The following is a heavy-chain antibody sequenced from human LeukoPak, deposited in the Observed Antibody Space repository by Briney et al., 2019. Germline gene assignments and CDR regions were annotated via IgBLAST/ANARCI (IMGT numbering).Heavy chain of an antibody. CDR3: ARESNNWDYYSPNWFDP. CDR2: ISSSGSTI. CDR1: GFTFSDYY. V-gene: IGHV3-11*01. J-gene: IGHJ5*02. Sequence: GGSLRLSCAASGFTFSDYYMSWIRQAPGKGLEWVSYISSSGSTIYYADSVKGRFTISRDNAKNSLYLQMYSLRAEDAAVYYCARESNNWDYYSPNWFDPWGQGTLVTVSS. D-gene: IGHD1-7*01.